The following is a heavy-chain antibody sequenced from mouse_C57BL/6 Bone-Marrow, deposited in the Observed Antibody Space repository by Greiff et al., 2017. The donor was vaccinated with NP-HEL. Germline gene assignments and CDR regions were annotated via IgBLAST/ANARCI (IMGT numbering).Heavy chain of an antibody. V-gene: IGHV5-12*01. Sequence: EVKLMESGGGLVQPGGSLKLSCAASGFTFSDYYMYWVRQTPEKRLEWVAYISNGGGSTYYPDTVKGRFTISRDNAKNTLYLQMSRLKSEDTAMYYCARSAPSYYYGGAMDYWGQGTSVTVSS. CDR2: ISNGGGST. CDR1: GFTFSDYY. CDR3: ARSAPSYYYGGAMDY. D-gene: IGHD1-1*01. J-gene: IGHJ4*01.